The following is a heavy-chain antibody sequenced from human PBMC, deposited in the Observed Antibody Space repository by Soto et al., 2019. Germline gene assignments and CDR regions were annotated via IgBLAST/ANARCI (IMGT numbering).Heavy chain of an antibody. D-gene: IGHD3-22*01. CDR3: ARDANSDSSGYYSDY. V-gene: IGHV1-18*01. Sequence: ASVQVSCKASGYTFTSYSINWVRPAPRQGLEWMGWINTSNENTKHAQKFQGRVTMTTDTSTSTAYMEVKSLRSDDTAVYDCARDANSDSSGYYSDYWGQGTLVTVSS. CDR1: GYTFTSYS. CDR2: INTSNENT. J-gene: IGHJ4*02.